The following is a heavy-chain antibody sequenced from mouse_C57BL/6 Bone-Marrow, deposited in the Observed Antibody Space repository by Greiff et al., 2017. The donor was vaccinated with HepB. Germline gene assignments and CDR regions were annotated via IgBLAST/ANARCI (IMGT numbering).Heavy chain of an antibody. J-gene: IGHJ3*01. Sequence: QVQLKQSGPELVKPGASVKISCKASGYAFSSSWMNWVKQRPGKGLEWIGRIYPGDGDTNYNGKFKGKATLTADKSSSTAYMQLSSLTSEDSAVYFCATDDASFAYWGQGTLVTVSA. V-gene: IGHV1-82*01. CDR2: IYPGDGDT. CDR3: ATDDASFAY. D-gene: IGHD2-12*01. CDR1: GYAFSSSW.